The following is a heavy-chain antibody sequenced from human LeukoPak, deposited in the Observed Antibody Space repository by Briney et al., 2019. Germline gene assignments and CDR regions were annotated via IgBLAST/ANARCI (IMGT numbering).Heavy chain of an antibody. D-gene: IGHD4-17*01. CDR2: ISGSGGST. CDR1: GSTFSSYA. CDR3: AKDGDPYYYYGMDV. V-gene: IGHV3-23*01. J-gene: IGHJ6*02. Sequence: PGGSLRLSCAASGSTFSSYAMSWVRQAPGKGLEWVSAISGSGGSTYYADSVKGRFTISRDNSKNTLYLQMNSLRAEDTAVYYCAKDGDPYYYYGMDVWGQGTTVTVSS.